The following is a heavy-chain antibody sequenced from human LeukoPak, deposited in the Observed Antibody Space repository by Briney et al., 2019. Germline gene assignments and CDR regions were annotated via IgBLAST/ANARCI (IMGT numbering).Heavy chain of an antibody. Sequence: PGGSLRLSCAASGFTFSSYGMHWVRQAPGKGLEWVAVISYDGSNKYYADSVKGRFTISRDNSKNTLYLQMNSLRAEDTAVYYCAKAPRRGFWGQGTLVTVSS. CDR1: GFTFSSYG. CDR3: AKAPRRGF. D-gene: IGHD3-16*01. J-gene: IGHJ4*02. V-gene: IGHV3-30*18. CDR2: ISYDGSNK.